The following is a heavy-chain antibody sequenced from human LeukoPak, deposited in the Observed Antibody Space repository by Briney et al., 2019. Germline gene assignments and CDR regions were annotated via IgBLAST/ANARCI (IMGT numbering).Heavy chain of an antibody. Sequence: PSETLSLTCSFSGYSISSGYYWGWIRQPPGQGLEWIGNIYHSGSTYYNPSLKSRVTISVDTFRNQFSLKLTSVTAADTAIYYCAKSDYYGASDYWGQGTLVTVSS. CDR3: AKSDYYGASDY. CDR1: GYSISSGYY. J-gene: IGHJ4*02. V-gene: IGHV4-38-2*01. D-gene: IGHD3-10*01. CDR2: IYHSGST.